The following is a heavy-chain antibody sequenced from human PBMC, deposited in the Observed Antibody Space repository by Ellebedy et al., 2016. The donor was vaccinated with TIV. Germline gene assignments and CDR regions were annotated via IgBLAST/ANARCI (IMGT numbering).Heavy chain of an antibody. D-gene: IGHD3-3*01. CDR1: GYTFTSYA. CDR3: ARGSGPGDYDFWSGSVLPRPVDY. V-gene: IGHV1-3*01. CDR2: INAGNDNT. Sequence: ASVKVSXXASGYTFTSYAMHWVRQAPGQRLEWMGWINAGNDNTKYSQKFQGRVTITRDTSASTAYMELSSLRSEDTAVYYCARGSGPGDYDFWSGSVLPRPVDYWGQGTLVTVSS. J-gene: IGHJ4*02.